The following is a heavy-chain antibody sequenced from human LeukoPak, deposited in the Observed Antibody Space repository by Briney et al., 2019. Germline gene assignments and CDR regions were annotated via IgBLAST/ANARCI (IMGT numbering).Heavy chain of an antibody. CDR3: ASDLVTDYHDSSGYYPFDY. J-gene: IGHJ4*02. V-gene: IGHV3-64*04. Sequence: QPGGSLRLSCSASGFIFSPYAMHWVRQAPGKGLEYVSSISSEGKTTYYADSVKGRFTISRDNSKNTLYLQMNSLRAEDTAVYYCASDLVTDYHDSSGYYPFDYWGQGTLVTVSS. CDR2: ISSEGKTT. D-gene: IGHD3-22*01. CDR1: GFIFSPYA.